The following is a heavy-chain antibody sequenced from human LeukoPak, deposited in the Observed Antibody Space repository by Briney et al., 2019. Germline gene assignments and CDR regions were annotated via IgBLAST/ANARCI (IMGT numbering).Heavy chain of an antibody. D-gene: IGHD2-8*01. CDR1: GFTFDDYA. CDR2: INWDNGGI. J-gene: IGHJ4*02. Sequence: GGSLRLSCAASGFTFDDYAMHWVRQAPGKGLEWVSGINWDNGGIVYAASVKGRFTISRDNAKNSLYLQMNSLRPEDTAFYYCAKDDHNVSTSNFHYWGQGTLVTVSS. CDR3: AKDDHNVSTSNFHY. V-gene: IGHV3-9*01.